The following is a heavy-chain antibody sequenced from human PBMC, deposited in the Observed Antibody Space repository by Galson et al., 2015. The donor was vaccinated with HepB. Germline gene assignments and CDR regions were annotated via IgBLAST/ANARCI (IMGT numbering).Heavy chain of an antibody. Sequence: SLRLSCAASGFTFSSYAMHWVRQAPGKGLEWVGRIRSKANSYVTAYAASVKGRFTISRDDSKNTAYLQMNSLKTEDTAVYYCTTRYDYDILTGYYISPPDYWGQGTLVTVSS. CDR1: GFTFSSYA. V-gene: IGHV3-73*01. CDR3: TTRYDYDILTGYYISPPDY. J-gene: IGHJ4*02. CDR2: IRSKANSYVT. D-gene: IGHD3-9*01.